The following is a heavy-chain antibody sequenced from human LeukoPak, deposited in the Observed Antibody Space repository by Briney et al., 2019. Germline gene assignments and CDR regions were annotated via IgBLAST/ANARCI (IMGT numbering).Heavy chain of an antibody. Sequence: GGSLRLSCAASGFTFNNYNMNWVRQAPGKALEWVSSITSSGTYIFYADSVKGRFTISRDNDKNSLYLQMNSLGPEDTAVYYCARDPYSGNYGNYYYYYMDVWGKGTTVTISS. CDR2: ITSSGTYI. D-gene: IGHD1-26*01. J-gene: IGHJ6*03. CDR3: ARDPYSGNYGNYYYYYMDV. V-gene: IGHV3-21*01. CDR1: GFTFNNYN.